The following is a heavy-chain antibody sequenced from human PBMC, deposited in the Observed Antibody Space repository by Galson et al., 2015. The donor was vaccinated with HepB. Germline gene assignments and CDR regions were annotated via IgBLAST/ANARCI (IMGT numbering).Heavy chain of an antibody. CDR1: GFTFNSYA. CDR3: AKDRKRLVQFYFYYGMDV. Sequence: SLRLSCAASGFTFNSYAMHWVRQAPGKGLEWVAVTSDEGTNKFYADSVKGRFTIARDNSKNTLYLQMNSLRAEDTAVYYCAKDRKRLVQFYFYYGMDVWGQGTTGTVSS. J-gene: IGHJ6*02. V-gene: IGHV3-30*18. D-gene: IGHD6-13*01. CDR2: TSDEGTNK.